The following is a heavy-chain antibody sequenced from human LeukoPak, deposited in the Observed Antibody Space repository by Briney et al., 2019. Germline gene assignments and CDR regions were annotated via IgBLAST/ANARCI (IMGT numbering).Heavy chain of an antibody. CDR2: INPNSGGT. CDR3: ARGYSGYDKTFDY. V-gene: IGHV1-2*02. J-gene: IGHJ4*02. Sequence: ASVKVSCKASGYTFTGYYMHWVRLAPGQGLAWMGWINPNSGGTNYAQKFQGRVTMTRDTSISTAYMELSRLRSDDTAVYYCARGYSGYDKTFDYWGQGTLVTVSS. D-gene: IGHD5-12*01. CDR1: GYTFTGYY.